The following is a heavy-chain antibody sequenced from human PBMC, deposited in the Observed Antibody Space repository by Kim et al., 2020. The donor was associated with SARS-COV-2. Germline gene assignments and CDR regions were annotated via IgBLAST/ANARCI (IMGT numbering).Heavy chain of an antibody. J-gene: IGHJ4*02. Sequence: PPFQGHVTISADKSISTAYLQWSSLKASDTAMYYCARITMISKVGEADYWGQGTLVTVSS. CDR3: ARITMISKVGEADY. V-gene: IGHV5-10-1*01. D-gene: IGHD3-22*01.